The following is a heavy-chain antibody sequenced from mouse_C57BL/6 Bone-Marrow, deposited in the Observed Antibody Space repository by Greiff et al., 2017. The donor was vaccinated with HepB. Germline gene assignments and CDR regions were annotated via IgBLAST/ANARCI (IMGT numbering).Heavy chain of an antibody. CDR2: INPNNGGT. D-gene: IGHD1-1*01. J-gene: IGHJ4*01. CDR3: ARCITTAMDY. Sequence: VQLQQSGPELVKPGASVKISCKASGYTFTDYYMNWVKQSHGKSLEWIGDINPNNGGTSYNQKFKGKATLTVDKSSSPAYMELRSLTSEDSAVYYCARCITTAMDYWGQGTSVTVSS. V-gene: IGHV1-26*01. CDR1: GYTFTDYY.